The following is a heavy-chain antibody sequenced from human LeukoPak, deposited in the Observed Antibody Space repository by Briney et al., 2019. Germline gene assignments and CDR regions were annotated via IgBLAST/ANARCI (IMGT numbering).Heavy chain of an antibody. CDR3: AKGKINHAGAFDA. J-gene: IGHJ3*01. CDR1: GFSFSSYA. CDR2: ISDSGGST. D-gene: IGHD2-8*01. V-gene: IGHV3-23*01. Sequence: GGSLRLACAASGFSFSSYAMSWVRQAPGKGLEWVSGISDSGGSTYYAYSVNGRFTISRDNSKKQLFLKVDSLRVEDTAVYYCAKGKINHAGAFDAWGQGTRATVSS.